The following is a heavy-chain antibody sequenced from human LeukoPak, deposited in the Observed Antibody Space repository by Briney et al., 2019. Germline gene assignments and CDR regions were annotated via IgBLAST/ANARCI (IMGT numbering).Heavy chain of an antibody. CDR2: ISGSGGST. D-gene: IGHD1-26*01. V-gene: IGHV3-23*01. CDR1: GFTFSSYG. Sequence: GGSLRLSCAASGFTFSSYGMSWVRQAPGKGLEWVSAISGSGGSTYYADSVKGRFTISRDNSKNTLYLQMNSLRAEDTAVYYCAKDLYSGSYYYYYYMDVWGKGTTVTISS. CDR3: AKDLYSGSYYYYYYMDV. J-gene: IGHJ6*03.